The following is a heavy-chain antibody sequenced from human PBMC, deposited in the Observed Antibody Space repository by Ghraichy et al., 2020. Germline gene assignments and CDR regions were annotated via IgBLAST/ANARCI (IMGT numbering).Heavy chain of an antibody. CDR1: GGSISSSSYY. J-gene: IGHJ5*02. Sequence: SQTLSLTCTVSGGSISSSSYYWGWIRQPPGKGLEWIGSIYYSGSTYYNPSLKSRVTISVDTSKNQFSLKLSSVTAADTAVYYCARHGVDTVMVTVFFVNWFDPWGQGTLVTVSS. CDR2: IYYSGST. V-gene: IGHV4-39*01. CDR3: ARHGVDTVMVTVFFVNWFDP. D-gene: IGHD5-18*01.